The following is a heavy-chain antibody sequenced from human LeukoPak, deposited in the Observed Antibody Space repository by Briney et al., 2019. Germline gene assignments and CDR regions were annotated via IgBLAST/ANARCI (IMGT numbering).Heavy chain of an antibody. Sequence: PGGSLRLSCAASGFTFSGSAMHWVRQASGKGLEWVGRIRSKANSYATAYAASVKGRFTISRDDSKNTAYLQMNSLKTEDTAVYYCTSNYYDSSGYHRFDYWGQGTLVTVSS. CDR1: GFTFSGSA. CDR2: IRSKANSYAT. D-gene: IGHD3-22*01. J-gene: IGHJ4*02. V-gene: IGHV3-73*01. CDR3: TSNYYDSSGYHRFDY.